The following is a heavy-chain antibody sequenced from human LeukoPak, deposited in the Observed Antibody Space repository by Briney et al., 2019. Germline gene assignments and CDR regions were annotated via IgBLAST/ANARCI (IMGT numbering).Heavy chain of an antibody. J-gene: IGHJ5*02. Sequence: PSETLSLTCAVSGGSISSGGYSWSWIRQPPWKGLEWIGYIYHSGSTYYNPSLKSRVTISVDRSKNQFSLKLSSVTAADTAVYYCARADWFDPWGQGTLVTVSS. CDR2: IYHSGST. CDR1: GGSISSGGYS. CDR3: ARADWFDP. V-gene: IGHV4-30-2*01.